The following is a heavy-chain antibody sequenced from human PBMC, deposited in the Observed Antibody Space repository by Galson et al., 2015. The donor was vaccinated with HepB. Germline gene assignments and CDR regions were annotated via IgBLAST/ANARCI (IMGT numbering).Heavy chain of an antibody. V-gene: IGHV3-23*01. D-gene: IGHD7-27*01. J-gene: IGHJ3*01. CDR2: IRDGM. Sequence: SLRLSCAASGFTFKTYTMTWVRQAPGKGLEWLSSIRDGMHYADSVKGRFTISRDTSKNMVYLQMNSLRAEDTAVYYCLKGGWGSVFDVWGLGTMVTVSS. CDR3: LKGGWGSVFDV. CDR1: GFTFKTYT.